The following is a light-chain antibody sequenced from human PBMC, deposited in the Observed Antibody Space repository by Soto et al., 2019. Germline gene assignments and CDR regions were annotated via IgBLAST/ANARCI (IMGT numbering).Light chain of an antibody. CDR2: KTS. CDR1: QSFSSC. Sequence: DIQMTQSPSTLSASVGDRVTITCRASQSFSSCLAWYQQKPGKAPKLLIYKTSTLQSGVPSRFSGSGSGTEFTLTISSLQPDDFSTYYFQPYNSNPLSFGGGTKVEIK. J-gene: IGKJ4*01. V-gene: IGKV1-5*03. CDR3: QPYNSNPLS.